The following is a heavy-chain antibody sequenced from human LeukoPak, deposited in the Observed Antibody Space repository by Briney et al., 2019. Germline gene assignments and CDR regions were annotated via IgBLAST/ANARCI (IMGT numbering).Heavy chain of an antibody. CDR2: IIPIFGTA. D-gene: IGHD4-17*01. J-gene: IGHJ4*02. CDR3: ARVDGDYPHSFFDY. V-gene: IGHV1-69*13. CDR1: GYTFTGYY. Sequence: SVKVSCKASGYTFTGYYMHWVRQAPGQGLEWMGGIIPIFGTANYAQKFQGRVTITADESTSTAYMELSSLRSEDTAVYYCARVDGDYPHSFFDYWGQGTLVTVSS.